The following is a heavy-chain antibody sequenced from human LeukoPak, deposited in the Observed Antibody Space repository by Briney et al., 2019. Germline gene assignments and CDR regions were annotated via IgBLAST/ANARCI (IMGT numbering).Heavy chain of an antibody. J-gene: IGHJ4*02. CDR1: GYTFTSYG. Sequence: ASVRVSCKASGYTFTSYGISWVRQAPGQGLEWMGWISAYNGNTNYAQKFQGRVTMTRNTSISTAYMELSSLRSADTAVYYCATTGGSGYYYVGDWGQGTLVTVSS. CDR2: ISAYNGNT. V-gene: IGHV1-18*01. D-gene: IGHD3-22*01. CDR3: ATTGGSGYYYVGD.